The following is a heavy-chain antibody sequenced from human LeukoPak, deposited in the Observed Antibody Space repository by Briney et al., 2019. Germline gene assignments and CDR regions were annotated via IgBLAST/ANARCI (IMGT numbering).Heavy chain of an antibody. CDR1: GFAFSSYG. CDR2: ISGSGGST. D-gene: IGHD6-19*01. J-gene: IGHJ4*02. Sequence: GGTLRLSCAASGFAFSSYGMSWVRQAPGKGLEWVSAISGSGGSTYYADSVKGRFTISRDNSKNTLYLQMNSLRAEDTAVYYCALIAVAGMRRYYFDYWGQGTLVTVSS. V-gene: IGHV3-23*01. CDR3: ALIAVAGMRRYYFDY.